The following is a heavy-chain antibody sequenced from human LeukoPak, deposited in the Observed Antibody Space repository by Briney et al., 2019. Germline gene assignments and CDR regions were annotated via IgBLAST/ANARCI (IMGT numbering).Heavy chain of an antibody. CDR1: GFTFSDYS. CDR3: ARSGFTAEWGFNDAFDI. Sequence: GGSLRLSCAASGFTFSDYSMNWIRQAPGKGLEWVPSISSGSSYRYYADSVEGRFTISRDNAENSLFLQMNSLGAEDTAVYYCARSGFTAEWGFNDAFDIWGQGTMVTVSS. D-gene: IGHD1-26*01. J-gene: IGHJ3*02. CDR2: ISSGSSYR. V-gene: IGHV3-21*01.